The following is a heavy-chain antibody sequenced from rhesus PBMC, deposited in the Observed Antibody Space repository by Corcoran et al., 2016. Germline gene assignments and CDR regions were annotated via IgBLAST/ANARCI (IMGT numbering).Heavy chain of an antibody. D-gene: IGHD5-42*01. CDR3: ARKGNFDY. J-gene: IGHJ4*01. CDR2: IYPGDSDT. Sequence: EVQLVQSVAEVKRPGESMRFSCKTFGYGFHTAWTGRSGQMPGKGLEWMGSIYPGDSDTRYNPSFQGHVTISADKSISTTYLQWSSLKASDTATYYCARKGNFDYWGQGVLVTVSS. V-gene: IGHV5S1*01. CDR1: GYGFHTAW.